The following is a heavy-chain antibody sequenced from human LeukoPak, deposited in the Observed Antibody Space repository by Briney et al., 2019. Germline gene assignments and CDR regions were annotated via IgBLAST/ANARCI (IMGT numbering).Heavy chain of an antibody. J-gene: IGHJ3*02. CDR2: IKQDGSEK. D-gene: IGHD3-22*01. CDR1: GFTFSSYW. Sequence: GGSLRLSCAASGFTFSSYWMSWVRQAPGQGLDWVANIKQDGSEKYYVDSVKSRLTISRDNAKNPLYLQMNSLRTEDKAVYYCVRSMIVVVITDDAFDIWGQGTMVTVSS. V-gene: IGHV3-7*01. CDR3: VRSMIVVVITDDAFDI.